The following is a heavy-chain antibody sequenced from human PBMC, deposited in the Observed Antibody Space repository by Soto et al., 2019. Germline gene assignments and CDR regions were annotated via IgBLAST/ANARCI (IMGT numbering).Heavy chain of an antibody. V-gene: IGHV3-23*01. CDR1: GFTFSSYA. J-gene: IGHJ6*02. CDR2: ISGSGGST. Sequence: GGSLRLSCAASGFTFSSYAMSWVRQSPGKGLEWVSAISGSGGSTYYADSVKGRFTISRDNSKNTLYLQMNSLRAEDTAVYYCATRYFDWLLRTYYYYGMDVWGQGTTVTVSS. D-gene: IGHD3-9*01. CDR3: ATRYFDWLLRTYYYYGMDV.